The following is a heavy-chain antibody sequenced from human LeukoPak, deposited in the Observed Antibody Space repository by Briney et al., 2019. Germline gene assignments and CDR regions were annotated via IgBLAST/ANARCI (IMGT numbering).Heavy chain of an antibody. CDR3: ATYYDFWSGSHYFDY. V-gene: IGHV3-21*01. CDR2: ISSGSSYI. D-gene: IGHD3-3*01. Sequence: PGGSLRLSCAASGFTISSYSMNWVRKAPGKKLKWVSSISSGSSYIYYADSVKGRFTISRDNAANSLYLQMNSLRAEDTAVYYCATYYDFWSGSHYFDYWGQGTLVTVSS. J-gene: IGHJ4*02. CDR1: GFTISSYS.